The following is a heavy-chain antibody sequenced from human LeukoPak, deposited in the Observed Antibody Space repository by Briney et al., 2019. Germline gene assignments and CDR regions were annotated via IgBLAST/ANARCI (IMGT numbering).Heavy chain of an antibody. CDR2: SSWNSGSI. CDR1: GFTFDDFA. J-gene: IGHJ1*01. Sequence: GRSLRLSCAASGFTFDDFAMHWVRQAPGKGLEGVTVSSWNSGSIGYADSVKGRFTISRDNAKNSLYLQMNSLRAEDTALYYCAKGTLPRYSSGWLGLGPEYFQHWGQGTLVTVSS. CDR3: AKGTLPRYSSGWLGLGPEYFQH. D-gene: IGHD6-19*01. V-gene: IGHV3-9*01.